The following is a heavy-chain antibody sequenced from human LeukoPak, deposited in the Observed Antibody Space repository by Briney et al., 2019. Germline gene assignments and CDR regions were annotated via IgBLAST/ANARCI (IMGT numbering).Heavy chain of an antibody. Sequence: SETLSLTCTVSGGSISSSHYYWGFIRQPPGKGLEWIGSIYYSGSTYYNPSLRSRVIISVDTSKNQFSLKLSSATAADTAVYYCAILPATDTYYYDNRGYYRPGVHWGQGTLVNVSS. CDR1: GGSISSSHYY. J-gene: IGHJ4*02. V-gene: IGHV4-39*07. CDR3: AILPATDTYYYDNRGYYRPGVH. D-gene: IGHD3-22*01. CDR2: IYYSGST.